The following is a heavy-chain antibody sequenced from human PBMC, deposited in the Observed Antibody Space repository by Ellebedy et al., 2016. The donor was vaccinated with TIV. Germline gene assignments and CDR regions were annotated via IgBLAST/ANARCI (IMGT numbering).Heavy chain of an antibody. CDR2: INTNTGNP. D-gene: IGHD6-13*01. CDR1: GYPFTSYT. CDR3: ARNGFFGDKAATGAVAY. J-gene: IGHJ4*02. V-gene: IGHV7-4-1*02. Sequence: AASVKVSCKASGYPFTSYTMNWVRQAPGQGLEWMGMINTNTGNPTYAQGFTGRFVFSLDTSVSTAYLQISRLKAEDTAVYYCARNGFFGDKAATGAVAYWGQGTLVTVSS.